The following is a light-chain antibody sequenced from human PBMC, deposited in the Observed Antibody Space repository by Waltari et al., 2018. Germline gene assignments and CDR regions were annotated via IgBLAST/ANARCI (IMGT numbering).Light chain of an antibody. V-gene: IGLV2-23*02. CDR2: EVN. CDR1: NSDVGHYNL. CDR3: CSYAGSTTWL. J-gene: IGLJ2*01. Sequence: QSALTQPASVSGSPGQSITISCTGSNSDVGHYNLFSWYKQHPGKAPKLLLYEVNQRPSWLASGSLVSKSGITASLTISGLQAEDEADFYCCSYAGSTTWLFGGGTRLTVL.